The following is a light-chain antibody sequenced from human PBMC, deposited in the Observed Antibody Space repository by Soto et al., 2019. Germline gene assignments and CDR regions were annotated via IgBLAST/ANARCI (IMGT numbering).Light chain of an antibody. CDR2: DAS. CDR3: QQYGSSPRT. J-gene: IGKJ1*01. CDR1: QSVSRY. V-gene: IGKV3-20*01. Sequence: EVVVTHAPATLCLSPGEGAAFSYRASQSVSRYVAWYQQKPGQAPRLLLFDASNRATGIPARFSGSGSGTDFTLTISRLEPEDFAVYYCQQYGSSPRTFGQGTKVDNK.